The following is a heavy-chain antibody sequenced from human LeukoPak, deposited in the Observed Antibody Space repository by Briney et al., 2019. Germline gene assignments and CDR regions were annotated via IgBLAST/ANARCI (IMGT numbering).Heavy chain of an antibody. CDR1: GESVSSYSAA. Sequence: SQTLSLTCGISGESVSSYSAAWDWIRQSPSRGLEWLGRTYYRSKWYYDYAESVKGRITINPDTSKNQFSLQLNSVTPEDTAVYYCARGSVGANDYWGQGTLVTVSS. V-gene: IGHV6-1*01. J-gene: IGHJ4*02. CDR3: ARGSVGANDY. D-gene: IGHD1-26*01. CDR2: TYYRSKWYY.